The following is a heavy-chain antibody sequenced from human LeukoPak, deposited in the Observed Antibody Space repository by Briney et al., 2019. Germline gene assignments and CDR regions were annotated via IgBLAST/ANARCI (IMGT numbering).Heavy chain of an antibody. Sequence: SVKVSCKASGGTFSSYAISWVRQAPGQGLEWMGGIIPTFGTANYAQKFQGRVTITADESTSTAYMELSSLRSEDTAVYYCARKRGYSYGPFDYWGQGTLVTVSS. V-gene: IGHV1-69*01. CDR3: ARKRGYSYGPFDY. J-gene: IGHJ4*02. CDR1: GGTFSSYA. CDR2: IIPTFGTA. D-gene: IGHD5-18*01.